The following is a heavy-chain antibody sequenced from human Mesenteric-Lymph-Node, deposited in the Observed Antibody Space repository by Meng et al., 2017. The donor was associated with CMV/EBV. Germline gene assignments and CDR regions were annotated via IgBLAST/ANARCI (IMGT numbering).Heavy chain of an antibody. J-gene: IGHJ4*02. D-gene: IGHD6-13*01. CDR1: GFSLRTSGVG. CDR3: AHSSGIAAAGPFYFDY. CDR2: NYWDDDK. Sequence: QITLNESGPTLVKPTHTLKLTFHFPGFSLRTSGVGVGWIRQPPGKALEWLALNYWDDDKRYSTSLNSRLTITKDTSKNQVVLTMTNMDPVDTATYYCAHSSGIAAAGPFYFDYWGQGTLVTVSS. V-gene: IGHV2-5*02.